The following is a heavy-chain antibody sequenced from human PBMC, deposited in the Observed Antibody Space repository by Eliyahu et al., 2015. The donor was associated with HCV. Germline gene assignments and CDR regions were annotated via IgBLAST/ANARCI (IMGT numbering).Heavy chain of an antibody. CDR3: ARLSTMMVVLITVPGGYFDL. Sequence: QLQLQESGPGLVKPSETLSLTCTVXGGSISSSSFYWGWIRQPPGKGLEWVGCXYYSGSTYYNPSLKSRVTISVDTSKNQFSLKLSSVTAADTAIYYCARLSTMMVVLITVPGGYFDLWGRGTLVTVSS. D-gene: IGHD3-22*01. V-gene: IGHV4-39*01. CDR2: XYYSGST. J-gene: IGHJ2*01. CDR1: GGSISSSSFY.